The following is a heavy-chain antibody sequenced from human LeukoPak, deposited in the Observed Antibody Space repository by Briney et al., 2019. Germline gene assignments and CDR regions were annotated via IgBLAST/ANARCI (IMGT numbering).Heavy chain of an antibody. CDR1: GFTFSSYV. Sequence: GGSLRLSCAASGFTFSSYVMLWVRQAPGMGLEYVSSIDPDGETSYYANSVKGRFTISRDNSNNMLYLHMGSLTSEDMAVYYCAAQGGLTGAYDPWGQGTLVTVSP. V-gene: IGHV3-64*01. CDR3: AAQGGLTGAYDP. CDR2: IDPDGETS. J-gene: IGHJ5*02. D-gene: IGHD1-20*01.